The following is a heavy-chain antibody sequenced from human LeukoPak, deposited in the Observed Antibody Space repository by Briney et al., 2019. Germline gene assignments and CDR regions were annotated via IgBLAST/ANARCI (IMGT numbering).Heavy chain of an antibody. CDR1: GYTFTSYD. D-gene: IGHD3-3*01. J-gene: IGHJ4*02. CDR3: ARGPTPYYDFWSGYYYGHYFDY. CDR2: MNPNSGNT. V-gene: IGHV1-8*01. Sequence: ASVKVSCKASGYTFTSYDINWVRQATGQGLEWMGWMNPNSGNTGYAQKFQGRVTMTRNTSISTAYMELSSLRSEDTAVYYCARGPTPYYDFWSGYYYGHYFDYWGQGTLVTVSS.